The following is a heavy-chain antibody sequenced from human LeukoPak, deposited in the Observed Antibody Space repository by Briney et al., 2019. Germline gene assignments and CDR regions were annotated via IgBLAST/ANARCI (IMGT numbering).Heavy chain of an antibody. CDR2: INHSGSS. D-gene: IGHD5-12*01. V-gene: IGHV4-34*01. Sequence: SETLSLTCAVYGGSFSGYSWSWIRQPPGKGLEWIREINHSGSSNYNPSLKGRINISVDTSKSQFSLNLISVTAADTAVYYCARGLYSGSPRDAFDIWGQGTMVTVS. J-gene: IGHJ3*02. CDR3: ARGLYSGSPRDAFDI. CDR1: GGSFSGYS.